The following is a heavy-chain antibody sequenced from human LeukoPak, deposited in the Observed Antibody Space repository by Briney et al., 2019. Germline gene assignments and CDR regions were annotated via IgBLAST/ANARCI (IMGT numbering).Heavy chain of an antibody. J-gene: IGHJ4*02. Sequence: SETLSLTCGVNGGSFSGYYWSWIRQPPGKGLEWIGYIYYSGSTNYNPSLKSRVTISVDTSKKQFYLKLSSVTAADTAMYYCATSLRDAGVLNYWDQGTLVTVSS. CDR2: IYYSGST. V-gene: IGHV4-59*01. CDR1: GGSFSGYY. CDR3: ATSLRDAGVLNY. D-gene: IGHD2/OR15-2a*01.